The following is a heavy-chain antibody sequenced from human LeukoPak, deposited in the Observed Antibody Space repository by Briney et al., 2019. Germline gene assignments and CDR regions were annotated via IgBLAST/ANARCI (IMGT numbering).Heavy chain of an antibody. CDR1: GDSISSGGHY. J-gene: IGHJ6*03. V-gene: IGHV4-31*11. CDR2: IFHTGTT. D-gene: IGHD1-7*01. CDR3: ARRWNYGRNYYIDV. Sequence: PSETLSLTCAVSGDSISSGGHYWTWIRQRPGNGLEWIGYIFHTGTTYYNPSLKSRVTISVDKSKNQFSLKLTSATAADTAVYYCARRWNYGRNYYIDVWGKGATVSVSS.